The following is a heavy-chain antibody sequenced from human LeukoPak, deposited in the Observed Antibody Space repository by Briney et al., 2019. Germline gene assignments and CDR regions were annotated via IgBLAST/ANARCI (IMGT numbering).Heavy chain of an antibody. D-gene: IGHD1-26*01. CDR3: ARVVGSGATALDY. V-gene: IGHV1-2*02. Sequence: GVSVKVSCEASGYTFINTYIHWVRQAPGQGLEWVGWINPNSGGTNYAQKFQGRVSLTRGTSVSSPSIELNSLRSDDTAVYYCARVVGSGATALDYWGQGTLVIVSS. CDR1: GYTFINTY. J-gene: IGHJ4*02. CDR2: INPNSGGT.